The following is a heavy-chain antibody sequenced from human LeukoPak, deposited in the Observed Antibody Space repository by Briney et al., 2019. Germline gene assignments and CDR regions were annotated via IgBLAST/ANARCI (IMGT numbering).Heavy chain of an antibody. Sequence: SVKVSCKASGGTFSSYAISWVRQAPGQGLEWMGGIIPIFGTANYAQKFQGRVTITADKSTSTAYMELSSLRSEDTAVYYCAREVTARPLGKPLDYWGQGTLVTVSS. CDR2: IIPIFGTA. CDR3: AREVTARPLGKPLDY. D-gene: IGHD6-6*01. J-gene: IGHJ4*02. V-gene: IGHV1-69*06. CDR1: GGTFSSYA.